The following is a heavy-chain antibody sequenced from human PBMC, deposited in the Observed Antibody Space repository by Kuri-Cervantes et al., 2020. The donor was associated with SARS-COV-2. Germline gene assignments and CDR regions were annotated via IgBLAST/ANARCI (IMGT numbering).Heavy chain of an antibody. CDR1: RFRFSSYD. V-gene: IGHV3-23*01. Sequence: GGSLRLSCAASRFRFSSYDMAWVRQAPGKGLEWVSTISGSDDVTHLADSVKGRFTVSRDNSRNTLYLEMSSLRVEDTAVYYCAKRDAYSQGSYFDYWGHGTLVTVSS. D-gene: IGHD5-24*01. CDR2: ISGSDDVT. J-gene: IGHJ4*01. CDR3: AKRDAYSQGSYFDY.